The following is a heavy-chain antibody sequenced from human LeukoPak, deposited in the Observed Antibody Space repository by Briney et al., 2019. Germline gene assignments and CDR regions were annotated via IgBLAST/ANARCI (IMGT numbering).Heavy chain of an antibody. J-gene: IGHJ6*03. CDR3: AREATALRYFDWLLYFYYYYMDV. CDR2: INHSGST. D-gene: IGHD3-9*01. Sequence: SETLSLTCAVYGGSFSGYYWSWIRQPPGKGLEWIGEINHSGSTNYNPSLKSRVTISVDTSKNQFSLKLSSVTAADTAVYYCAREATALRYFDWLLYFYYYYMDVWGKGTTVTVSS. CDR1: GGSFSGYY. V-gene: IGHV4-34*01.